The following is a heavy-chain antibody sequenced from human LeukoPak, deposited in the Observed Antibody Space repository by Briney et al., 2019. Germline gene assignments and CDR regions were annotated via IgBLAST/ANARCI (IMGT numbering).Heavy chain of an antibody. CDR3: TTERGSDPDAFDI. D-gene: IGHD3-10*01. J-gene: IGHJ3*02. CDR2: SKTDGETT. V-gene: IGHV3-15*01. Sequence: SKTDGETTDYAAPVKGRFTISRDDSKNTLYLQMNSLKTEDTAVYYCTTERGSDPDAFDIWGQGTMVTVSS.